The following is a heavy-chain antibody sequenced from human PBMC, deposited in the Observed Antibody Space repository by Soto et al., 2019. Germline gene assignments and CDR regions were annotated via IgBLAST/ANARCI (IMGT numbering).Heavy chain of an antibody. CDR3: AKELLSGSYPNFDY. CDR2: ISGSGDTT. V-gene: IGHV3-23*01. D-gene: IGHD1-26*01. J-gene: IGHJ4*02. Sequence: EVHLLESGGGLIQPGGSLRLSCAASGFPFSNFPLIWARQAPGRGRGWVPAISGSGDTTYYADSVKGRFTISRDNSKNTLYLQMNSLRAGDTAVYYCAKELLSGSYPNFDYWGQGTLVTVSS. CDR1: GFPFSNFP.